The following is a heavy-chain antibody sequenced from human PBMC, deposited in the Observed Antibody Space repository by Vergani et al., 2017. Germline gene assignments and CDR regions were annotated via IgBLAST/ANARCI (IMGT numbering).Heavy chain of an antibody. CDR1: GFTFSSYG. CDR3: ARAKRPPYCSGGSCYFWFDP. D-gene: IGHD2-15*01. J-gene: IGHJ5*02. V-gene: IGHV3-30*03. Sequence: QVQLVESGGGVVQPGRSLRLSCAASGFTFSSYGMHWVRQAPGKGLEWVAVISYDGSNKYYADSVKGRFTISRDNSKNTLHLQMNSLRAEDTAVYYCARAKRPPYCSGGSCYFWFDPWGQGTLVTVSS. CDR2: ISYDGSNK.